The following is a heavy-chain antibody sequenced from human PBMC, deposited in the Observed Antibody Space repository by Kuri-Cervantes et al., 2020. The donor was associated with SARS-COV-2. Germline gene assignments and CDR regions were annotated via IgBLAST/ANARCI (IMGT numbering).Heavy chain of an antibody. D-gene: IGHD3-22*01. CDR3: ARAARQYYYDSSGYYHFDY. CDR1: GFSLSNARMG. Sequence: SGPTLVKPTETLTLTCTVSGFSLSNARMGVSWIRQPPGKALEWLAHIFSNDEKSYSTSLKSRLTISKDTSKGQVVLTMTNMDPVDTATYYCARAARQYYYDSSGYYHFDYWGQGTLVTVSS. V-gene: IGHV2-26*01. J-gene: IGHJ4*02. CDR2: IFSNDEK.